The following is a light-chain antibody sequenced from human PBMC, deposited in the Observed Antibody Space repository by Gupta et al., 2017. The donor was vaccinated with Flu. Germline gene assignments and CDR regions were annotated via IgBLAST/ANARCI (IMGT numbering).Light chain of an antibody. Sequence: STVIVPRRHDPSWLQQTPDPAPRALIYVTATGHSWTPARVSASLLGGQAVLTLSGAQPEDEAVYFCVLSYNAELWVFGGGARLTVL. CDR1: TVIVPRRHD. CDR2: VTA. CDR3: VLSYNAELWV. V-gene: IGLV7-46*01. J-gene: IGLJ3*02.